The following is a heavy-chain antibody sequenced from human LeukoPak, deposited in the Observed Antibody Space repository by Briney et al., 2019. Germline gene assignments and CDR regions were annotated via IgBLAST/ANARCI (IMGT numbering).Heavy chain of an antibody. D-gene: IGHD6-19*01. V-gene: IGHV4-59*01. J-gene: IGHJ4*02. CDR1: GGSISSYY. CDR3: AREYSSGWYGFDY. Sequence: SETLSLICTVSGGSISSYYWSWIRQPPGKGLEWIGYIYYSGSTNYNPSLKSRVTISVDTSKNQFSLKLSSVTAADTAVYYCAREYSSGWYGFDYWGQGTLVTVSS. CDR2: IYYSGST.